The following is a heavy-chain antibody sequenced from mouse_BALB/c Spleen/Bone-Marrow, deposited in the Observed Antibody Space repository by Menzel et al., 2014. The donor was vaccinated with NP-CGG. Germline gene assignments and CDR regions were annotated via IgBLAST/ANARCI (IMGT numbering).Heavy chain of an antibody. CDR3: ARVITTGYYGMDY. V-gene: IGHV1S137*01. Sequence: VQLQQSGVELVWPGVSVKISCKGSGYTFTDYTMHWVKQSHAKSLEWIGVISTYYGDASYNQKFKGKATMTVDKSSSTAYMELARLTSEDSAIYYCARVITTGYYGMDYWGQGTSVTVSS. CDR1: GYTFTDYT. CDR2: ISTYYGDA. J-gene: IGHJ4*01. D-gene: IGHD2-4*01.